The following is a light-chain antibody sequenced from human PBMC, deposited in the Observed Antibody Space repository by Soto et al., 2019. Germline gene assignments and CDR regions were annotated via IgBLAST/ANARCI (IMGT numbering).Light chain of an antibody. V-gene: IGKV3-15*01. CDR2: GAS. J-gene: IGKJ1*01. CDR3: QQYNNWLWT. CDR1: QTVSSNY. Sequence: EIVLTQSPGTLSLSPGEIATLSCRASQTVSSNYLAWYQQKPGQAPRLLIYGASTRATGIPARFSGSGSGTEFTLTISSLQSEDFAVYYCQQYNNWLWTFGQGTKVDIK.